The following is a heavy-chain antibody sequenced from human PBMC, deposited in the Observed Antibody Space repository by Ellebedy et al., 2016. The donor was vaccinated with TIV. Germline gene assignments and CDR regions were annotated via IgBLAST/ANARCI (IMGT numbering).Heavy chain of an antibody. D-gene: IGHD4-17*01. CDR2: INSDGSST. CDR1: GFSFSNDW. J-gene: IGHJ4*02. V-gene: IGHV3-74*03. CDR3: ARGDYGGYGY. Sequence: GESLKISCAASGFSFSNDWMHWVRQAPGKGLVWVSRINSDGSSTKYADSVKGRFTISRDNAKNTLYLQVNSLRAEDTAVYYCARGDYGGYGYWGQGTLVTVSS.